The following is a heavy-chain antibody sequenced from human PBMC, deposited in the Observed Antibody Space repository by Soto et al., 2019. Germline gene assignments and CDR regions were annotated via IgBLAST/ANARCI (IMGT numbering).Heavy chain of an antibody. Sequence: EVQLVESGGGLVQPGGSLRLSCAASGFNFSSYWMHWVRQAPGKGLVWVSRINSDGSSTSYADSVKGRFTISRDNAKNTLYLQMNSLRAEDTAVYYCARACPAAICWFDPWGQGTLVTVSS. D-gene: IGHD2-2*02. V-gene: IGHV3-74*01. CDR1: GFNFSSYW. J-gene: IGHJ5*02. CDR3: ARACPAAICWFDP. CDR2: INSDGSST.